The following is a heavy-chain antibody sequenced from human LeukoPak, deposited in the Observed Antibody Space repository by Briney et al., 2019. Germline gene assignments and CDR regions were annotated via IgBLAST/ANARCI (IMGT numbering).Heavy chain of an antibody. CDR1: GYKFTDDY. J-gene: IGHJ4*02. CDR3: APTAEAYTSWWKV. V-gene: IGHV1-2*02. CDR2: INPDSGFT. Sequence: APVKASCKASGYKFTDDYMHWGRQAPGQGLEFMGWINPDSGFTNYAQKFKGRVTMTRDTSISTAYLEVRSLTSDDTAVYYCAPTAEAYTSWWKVWGQGTLVTVSS. D-gene: IGHD3-16*01.